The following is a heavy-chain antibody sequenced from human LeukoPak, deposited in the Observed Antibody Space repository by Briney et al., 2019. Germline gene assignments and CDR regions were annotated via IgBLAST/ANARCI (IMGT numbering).Heavy chain of an antibody. V-gene: IGHV6-1*01. CDR3: ARSKPPLSTVTTRYYFDY. CDR1: GDSVSSNSAA. D-gene: IGHD4-17*01. CDR2: TYYRSKWYN. J-gene: IGHJ4*02. Sequence: SQTLSLTRAISGDSVSSNSAAWNWIRQSPSRGLEWLGRTYYRSKWYNDYAVSVKSRITINPDTSKNQFSLQLNSVTPEDTAVYYCARSKPPLSTVTTRYYFDYWGQGTLVTVSS.